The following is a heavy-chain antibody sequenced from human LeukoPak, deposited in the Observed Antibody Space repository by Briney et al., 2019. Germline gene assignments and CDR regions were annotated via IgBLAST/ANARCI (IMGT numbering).Heavy chain of an antibody. CDR3: ARSHLGGVLITMVRGVIGY. D-gene: IGHD3-10*01. CDR2: ISSSSSYI. J-gene: IGHJ4*02. V-gene: IGHV3-21*01. CDR1: GFTFSSYS. Sequence: GGSLRLSCAASGFTFSSYSMNWVRQAPGKGLEWVSSISSSSSYIYYADSVKGRFTISRDNAKNSLYLQMNSLRAEDTAVYYCARSHLGGVLITMVRGVIGYWGQGTLVTVSS.